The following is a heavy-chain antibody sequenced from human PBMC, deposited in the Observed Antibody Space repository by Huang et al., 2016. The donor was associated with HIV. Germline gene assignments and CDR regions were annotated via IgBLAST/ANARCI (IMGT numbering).Heavy chain of an antibody. J-gene: IGHJ4*02. CDR2: IIPTLGKA. CDR3: ATVDYYDTSGPQRGYFDN. Sequence: QVQLVQSGAEVKKPGSSVKVSCKASGGSFRNFAIGWVRQAPGQGLEWMGGIIPTLGKANYEQKFQGRVTIIADESTSTAYMELSSLRSEDTAVYYCATVDYYDTSGPQRGYFDNWGQGTLVTVSS. CDR1: GGSFRNFA. D-gene: IGHD3-22*01. V-gene: IGHV1-69*01.